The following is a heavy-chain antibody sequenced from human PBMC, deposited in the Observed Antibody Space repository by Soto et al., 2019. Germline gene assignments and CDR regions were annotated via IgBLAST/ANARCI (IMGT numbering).Heavy chain of an antibody. J-gene: IGHJ4*02. V-gene: IGHV3-7*01. CDR3: ARGTLYYDFWSGSVTAAAGLDY. CDR2: IKQDGSEK. D-gene: IGHD3-3*01. CDR1: GFTFSSYW. Sequence: GGSRRLSCAASGFTFSSYWMSWVRQAPGKGLEWVANIKQDGSEKYYVDSVKGRFTISRDNAKNSLYLQMSSLRAEDTAVYYCARGTLYYDFWSGSVTAAAGLDYWGQGTLVTVSS.